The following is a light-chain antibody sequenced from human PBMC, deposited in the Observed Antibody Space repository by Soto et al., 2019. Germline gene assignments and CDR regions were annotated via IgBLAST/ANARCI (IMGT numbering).Light chain of an antibody. CDR2: GAS. V-gene: IGKV3-15*01. CDR3: QQYNSSLWT. Sequence: EIVMTQSPATLSVSPGEGATLSCRASQSVSSKLAWYQQKPGQAPRLLIYGASTRATGIPARFSGSGSGTEFTLIISSLQSEDSAVYYCQQYNSSLWTFGQGTKVDI. CDR1: QSVSSK. J-gene: IGKJ1*01.